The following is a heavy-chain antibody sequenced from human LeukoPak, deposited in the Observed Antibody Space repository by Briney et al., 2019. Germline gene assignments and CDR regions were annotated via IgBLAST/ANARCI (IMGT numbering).Heavy chain of an antibody. J-gene: IGHJ6*03. CDR3: AGLTNDFSSGHYTGGYYYMDV. CDR2: ISHSGSA. D-gene: IGHD3-3*01. V-gene: IGHV4-39*01. CDR1: GDSISNSRYY. Sequence: SETLSLTCTVSGDSISNSRYYWGWIRQPPGKGLDWIGTISHSGSAQFHPSLKSRVSIFLHMSTNQFSLEVTSVTAADSAQYYCAGLTNDFSSGHYTGGYYYMDVWGKGTTVIVSS.